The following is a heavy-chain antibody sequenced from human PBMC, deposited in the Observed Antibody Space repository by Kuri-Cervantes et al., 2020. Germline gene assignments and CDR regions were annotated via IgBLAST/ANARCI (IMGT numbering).Heavy chain of an antibody. V-gene: IGHV4-38-2*02. Sequence: SETLSLTCAVSGYSISSGYYWGWIRQPPGKGLEWIGSIYYSGSTYYNPSLKSRVTISVDTSKNQFSLKLSSVTAADTAVYYCARERRITMVRGVHDWFDPWGQGTLVTVSS. CDR1: GYSISSGYY. D-gene: IGHD3-10*01. CDR2: IYYSGST. CDR3: ARERRITMVRGVHDWFDP. J-gene: IGHJ5*02.